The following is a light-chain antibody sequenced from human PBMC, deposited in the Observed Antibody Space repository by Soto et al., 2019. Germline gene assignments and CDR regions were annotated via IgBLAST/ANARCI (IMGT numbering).Light chain of an antibody. J-gene: IGLJ2*01. CDR3: SSYTSSSAPHVV. CDR1: SSDVGGYNY. V-gene: IGLV2-14*01. Sequence: QSALTQPASVSGSPGQSITISCTGTSSDVGGYNYVSWYQQHPGKAPKLMIYDVSDRPSGVSNRFSGSKSGNTASLTISGLQAEDEADYYCSSYTSSSAPHVVFGGGTKLTVL. CDR2: DVS.